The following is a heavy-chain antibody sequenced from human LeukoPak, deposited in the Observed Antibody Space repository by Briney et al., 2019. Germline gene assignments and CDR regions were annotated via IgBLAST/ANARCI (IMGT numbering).Heavy chain of an antibody. J-gene: IGHJ4*02. D-gene: IGHD3-22*01. CDR2: ISGSGGST. CDR3: AKDYYYDSSGLDY. CDR1: GFTFSRYA. V-gene: IGHV3-23*01. Sequence: PGGSLRLSCAASGFTFSRYAMSWVRQAPGKGRVWVSAISGSGGSTYYADSVKGRFTISRDNSKNTLYLQMNSLRAEDTAVYYCAKDYYYDSSGLDYWGRGTLVTVSS.